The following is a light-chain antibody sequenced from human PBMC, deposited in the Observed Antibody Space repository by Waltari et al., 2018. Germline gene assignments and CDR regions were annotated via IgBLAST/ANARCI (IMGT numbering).Light chain of an antibody. CDR3: SVKRGSNTVV. CDR2: DVS. J-gene: IGLJ2*01. V-gene: IGLV2-14*03. CDR1: SSDYYNY. Sequence: QSALTQPASVSGSPGQSITISCTGASSDYYNYVCWYQHHPGKAPKLMIYDVSNRPSGVSNRVAGSKSGSTAYLTISGLQAEDEADYYCSVKRGSNTVVFGGGTKLTVL.